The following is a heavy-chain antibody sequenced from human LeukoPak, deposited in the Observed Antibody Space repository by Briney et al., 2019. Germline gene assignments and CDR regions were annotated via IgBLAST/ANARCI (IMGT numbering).Heavy chain of an antibody. CDR2: INHSGST. J-gene: IGHJ4*02. Sequence: PSETLSLTCAVYGGSFSGYYWSWIRPPPGKGLEWIGEINHSGSTNYNPSLKSRVTISVDTSKNQFSLRLTSVTAADTAIYYCAAMTTVTMYSYFFDSWGQGTLLTVSS. V-gene: IGHV4-34*01. D-gene: IGHD4-17*01. CDR3: AAMTTVTMYSYFFDS. CDR1: GGSFSGYY.